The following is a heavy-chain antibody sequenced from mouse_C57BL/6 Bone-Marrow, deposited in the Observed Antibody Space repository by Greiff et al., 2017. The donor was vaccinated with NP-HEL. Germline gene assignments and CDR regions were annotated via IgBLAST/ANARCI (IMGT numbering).Heavy chain of an antibody. CDR1: GFNIKDDY. CDR3: TDYGSSGEYYVDY. CDR2: IDPENGDT. V-gene: IGHV14-4*01. D-gene: IGHD1-1*01. J-gene: IGHJ2*01. Sequence: VQLQQSGAELVRPGASVKLSCTASGFNIKDDYMHWVKQRPEQGLEWIGWIDPENGDTEYASKFQGKATITADTSSNTAYLQLSSLTSEDTAVYYCTDYGSSGEYYVDYWGQGTTLTVSS.